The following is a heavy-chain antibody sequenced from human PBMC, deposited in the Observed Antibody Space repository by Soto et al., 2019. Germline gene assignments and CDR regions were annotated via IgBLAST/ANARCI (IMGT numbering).Heavy chain of an antibody. D-gene: IGHD3-22*01. CDR2: SNPADTEN. CDR3: VRRAEGRPGDGYYYVPLDV. J-gene: IGHJ6*02. V-gene: IGHV5-51*01. CDR1: GYSYTYYW. Sequence: GEALKTSCKGAGYSYTYYWIGWVRQRPGRGLEWMGISNPADTENNYSLSFQGQVTISADRSTSTALLQWSSLNAADTAMYYCVRRAEGRPGDGYYYVPLDVWGQGTTVTVSS.